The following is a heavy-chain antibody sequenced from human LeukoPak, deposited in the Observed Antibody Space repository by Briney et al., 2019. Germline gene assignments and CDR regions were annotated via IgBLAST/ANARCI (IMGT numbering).Heavy chain of an antibody. Sequence: PLGAPAPPRAVPGGSLSRSNWWGLGRPAPREGVEWIGEIYHSGSTNYNPSLKSRVTISVDKSKNQFSLKLSSVTAADTAVYYCAEVRGAFDIWGQGTMVTVSS. CDR2: IYHSGST. V-gene: IGHV4-4*02. J-gene: IGHJ3*02. CDR3: AEVRGAFDI. CDR1: GGSLSRSNW. D-gene: IGHD3-10*01.